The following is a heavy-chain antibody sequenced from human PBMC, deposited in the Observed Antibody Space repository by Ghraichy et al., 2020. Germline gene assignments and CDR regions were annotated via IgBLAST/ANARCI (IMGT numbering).Heavy chain of an antibody. CDR1: GFTFDDFG. V-gene: IGHV3-43D*04. CDR2: IRWDGYAT. Sequence: GGSLRLSCAASGFTFDDFGMHWVRLAPGKGLEWVSFIRWDGYATYYADSVKGRFTISRDNSENSLYLQMNSLRPEDTAFYYCAKDGSTSGTYLYVDSWGQGTLVTVSS. CDR3: AKDGSTSGTYLYVDS. J-gene: IGHJ4*02. D-gene: IGHD1-26*01.